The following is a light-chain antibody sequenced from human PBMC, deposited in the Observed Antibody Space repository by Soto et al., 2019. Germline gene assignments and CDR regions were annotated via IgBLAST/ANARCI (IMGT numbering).Light chain of an antibody. CDR2: GAS. V-gene: IGKV3-20*01. J-gene: IGKJ1*01. CDR1: QSVSSSY. CDR3: QQYGGSWT. Sequence: EIVLTQSPGTLSLSLGERATLSCRASQSVSSSYLAWYQQKPGQAPRLLIYGASSRATGIPDRFSGSGSGTDFTRTISRLEPEDFAVYYCQQYGGSWTFGQGTKVEIK.